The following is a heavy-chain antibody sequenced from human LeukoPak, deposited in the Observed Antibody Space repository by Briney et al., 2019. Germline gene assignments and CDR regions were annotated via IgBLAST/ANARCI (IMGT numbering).Heavy chain of an antibody. D-gene: IGHD3-10*01. CDR1: GYTFTSYG. Sequence: ASVKVSCKASGYTFTSYGISWVRQAPGQGLEWMGWISAYNGNTKYVQKFQGRVTMTTDTSTSTAYMELRSLRSDDTAVYYCGLGESLIYWGQGTLVTVSS. V-gene: IGHV1-18*01. J-gene: IGHJ4*02. CDR2: ISAYNGNT. CDR3: GLGESLIY.